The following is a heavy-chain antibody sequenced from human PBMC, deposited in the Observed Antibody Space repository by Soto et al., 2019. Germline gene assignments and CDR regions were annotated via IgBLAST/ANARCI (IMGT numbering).Heavy chain of an antibody. D-gene: IGHD1-1*01. CDR3: VRDGTKTLRDWFDP. CDR2: IYATGTT. V-gene: IGHV4-4*07. Sequence: PSETLSLTCTVSGASISGFYWSWTRKSAGKGLEWIGRIYATGTTDYNPSLKSRVMMSVDTSKKQFSLKLRSVTAADTAVYYCVRDGTKTLRDWFDPWGQGISVTVSS. CDR1: GASISGFY. J-gene: IGHJ5*02.